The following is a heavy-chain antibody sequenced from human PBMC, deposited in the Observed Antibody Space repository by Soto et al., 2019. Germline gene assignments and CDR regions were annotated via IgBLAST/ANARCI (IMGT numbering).Heavy chain of an antibody. J-gene: IGHJ6*02. V-gene: IGHV1-2*04. D-gene: IGHD6-13*01. CDR1: GYTFTGYY. CDR2: INPNSGDT. CDR3: ARDMLHRDSSSWPPPYYYYYGMDV. Sequence: ASVKVSCKASGYTFTGYYMHWVRQAPGQGLEWMGWINPNSGDTNYAQKFQGWVTMTRDTSISTAYMELSRLRSDDTAVYYCARDMLHRDSSSWPPPYYYYYGMDVWGQGTTVTV.